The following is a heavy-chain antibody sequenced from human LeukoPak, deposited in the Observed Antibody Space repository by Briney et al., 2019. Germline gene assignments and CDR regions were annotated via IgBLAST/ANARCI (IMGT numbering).Heavy chain of an antibody. CDR3: ARDRAYKAFDY. D-gene: IGHD5-24*01. CDR1: GFNLSTSW. CDR2: MKTDGTEK. Sequence: PGGSLRLSCAATGFNLSTSWMNLVRQAPGKGLEWVASMKTDGTEKYYVDSVKGRFNISRDNAKNSLYLQMSSLRAEDTAVYYCARDRAYKAFDYWGQGTLVTVSS. J-gene: IGHJ4*02. V-gene: IGHV3-7*01.